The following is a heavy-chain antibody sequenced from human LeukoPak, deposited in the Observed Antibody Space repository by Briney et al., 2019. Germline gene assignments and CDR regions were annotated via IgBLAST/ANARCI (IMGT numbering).Heavy chain of an antibody. CDR2: IYTSGST. CDR3: ARVVGRYCSSTSCPGGAFDI. D-gene: IGHD2-2*01. V-gene: IGHV4-61*02. J-gene: IGHJ3*02. CDR1: GGSISSGSYY. Sequence: SETLSLTCTVSGGSISSGSYYWGWIRQPAGKGLEWIGRIYTSGSTNYNPSLKSRVTISVDTSKNQFSLKLSSVTAADTAVYYCARVVGRYCSSTSCPGGAFDIWGQGTMVTVSS.